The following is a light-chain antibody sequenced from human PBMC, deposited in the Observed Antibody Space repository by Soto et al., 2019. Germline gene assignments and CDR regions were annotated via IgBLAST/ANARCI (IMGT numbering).Light chain of an antibody. Sequence: EIVLTQSPGTLSLSPGERATLSCRASQTVRNNYLAWYQQKPGQAPRLLIYDASSRATGIPDRFSGGGSGTDFTLTISRLEPEDFAVYYCQQYGSFFGQGTRLEIK. J-gene: IGKJ5*01. V-gene: IGKV3-20*01. CDR1: QTVRNNY. CDR3: QQYGSF. CDR2: DAS.